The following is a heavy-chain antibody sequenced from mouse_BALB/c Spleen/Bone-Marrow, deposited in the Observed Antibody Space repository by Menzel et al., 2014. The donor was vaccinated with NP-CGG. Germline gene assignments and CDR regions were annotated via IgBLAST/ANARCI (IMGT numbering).Heavy chain of an antibody. J-gene: IGHJ4*01. CDR3: ARHEEGGYDYDVGSYAMDY. Sequence: QVQLQQPGAGLVKPGASVKLSCKASGYTFTEYIIHWVKQRSGQSLEWIGWFYPGSDSIKYNEKFKDKATLTADKSSNTVYMELSKLTSEDSAVYFCARHEEGGYDYDVGSYAMDYWGQGTSVTVSS. V-gene: IGHV1-62-2*01. CDR2: FYPGSDSI. D-gene: IGHD2-4*01. CDR1: GYTFTEYI.